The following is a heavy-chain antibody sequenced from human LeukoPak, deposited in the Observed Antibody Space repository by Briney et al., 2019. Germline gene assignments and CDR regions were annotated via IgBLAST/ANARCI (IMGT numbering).Heavy chain of an antibody. CDR1: GFTFSSYA. J-gene: IGHJ4*02. CDR2: ISGSGGGT. Sequence: PGGSLRLSCAASGFTFSSYAMSWVRQAPGKGLEWVSAISGSGGGTYYADSVKGRFTISRDNSKNTLYLQMNSLRAEDTAVYYCARWYYYDSSGYYLWYFDYWGQGTLVTVSS. D-gene: IGHD3-22*01. CDR3: ARWYYYDSSGYYLWYFDY. V-gene: IGHV3-23*01.